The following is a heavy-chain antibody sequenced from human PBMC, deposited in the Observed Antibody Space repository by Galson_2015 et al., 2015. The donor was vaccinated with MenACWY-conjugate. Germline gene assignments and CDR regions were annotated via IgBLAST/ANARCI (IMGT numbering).Heavy chain of an antibody. Sequence: SLRLSCAASGFIFNTYWTHWVRQAPGKGLVWVSRINPGGSSTTYADSVKDRFTISRDNAKNTLYLQMNSLRPEDTAVFYCAKTRGASFYFDSWGQGPLVTVSS. CDR3: AKTRGASFYFDS. CDR1: GFIFNTYW. CDR2: INPGGSST. V-gene: IGHV3-74*01. D-gene: IGHD1-26*01. J-gene: IGHJ4*02.